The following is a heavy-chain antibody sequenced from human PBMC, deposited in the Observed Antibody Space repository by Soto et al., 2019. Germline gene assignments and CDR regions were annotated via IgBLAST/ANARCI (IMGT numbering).Heavy chain of an antibody. CDR3: ARKALRDGYNYALGPLDY. D-gene: IGHD5-12*01. Sequence: QVQLVESGGGVVQPGRSLRLSCAASGFTFSSYAMHWVRQAPGKGLEWVAVISYDGSNKYYADSVKGRFTISRDNSKNPLYLQMNSLRADDTAVYYCARKALRDGYNYALGPLDYWGQGTLVTVSS. V-gene: IGHV3-30-3*01. CDR2: ISYDGSNK. J-gene: IGHJ4*02. CDR1: GFTFSSYA.